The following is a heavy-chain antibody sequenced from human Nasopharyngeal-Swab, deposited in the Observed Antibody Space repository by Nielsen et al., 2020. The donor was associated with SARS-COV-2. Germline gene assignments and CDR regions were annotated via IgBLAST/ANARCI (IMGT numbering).Heavy chain of an antibody. D-gene: IGHD5-24*01. V-gene: IGHV4-39*01. CDR3: ARHWRWLLDY. CDR2: IYYSGST. J-gene: IGHJ4*02. CDR1: GGSISSSSYY. Sequence: WGSLRLSCTVSGGSISSSSYYWGWIRQPPGKGLEWIGSIYYSGSTYYNPSLKSRVTISVDTSKNQFSLKLSSVTAADTAVYYCARHWRWLLDYWGQGTLVTVSS.